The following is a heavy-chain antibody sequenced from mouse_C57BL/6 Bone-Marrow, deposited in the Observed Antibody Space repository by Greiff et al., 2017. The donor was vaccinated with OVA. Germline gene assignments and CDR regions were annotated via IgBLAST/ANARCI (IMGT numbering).Heavy chain of an antibody. Sequence: DVQLQESGPGLVKPSQTVFLTCTVTGISITTGNYRWSWIRQFPGNKLEWIGYIYYSGTITYNPSLTSRTTITRDTPKNQFFLEMNSLTAEDTATYYCARAPTVVATDWYFDVWGTGTTVTVSS. CDR1: GISITTGNYR. J-gene: IGHJ1*03. CDR3: ARAPTVVATDWYFDV. CDR2: IYYSGTI. V-gene: IGHV3-5*01. D-gene: IGHD1-1*01.